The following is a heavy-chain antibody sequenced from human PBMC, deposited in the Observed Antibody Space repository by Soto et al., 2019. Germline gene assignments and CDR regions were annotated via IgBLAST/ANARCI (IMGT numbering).Heavy chain of an antibody. CDR3: AKDLNYYDSSSDAFDI. V-gene: IGHV3-23*01. CDR1: GFTFSSYA. CDR2: ISGSGGST. D-gene: IGHD3-22*01. Sequence: EVQLLESGGGLVQPGGSLRLSCAASGFTFSSYAMSWVRQAPGKGLEWVSAISGSGGSTYYADSVKGRFTISRDNSKNTLYLQMNSLRAEDTAVYYCAKDLNYYDSSSDAFDIWGQRTMVTVSS. J-gene: IGHJ3*02.